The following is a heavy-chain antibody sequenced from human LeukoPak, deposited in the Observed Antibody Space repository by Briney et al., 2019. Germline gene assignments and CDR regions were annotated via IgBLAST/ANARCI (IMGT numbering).Heavy chain of an antibody. D-gene: IGHD3-10*01. V-gene: IGHV3-23*01. J-gene: IGHJ4*02. CDR2: FSGSGGST. CDR3: AKGNHYYGSGSYSSFDY. Sequence: PGGSLRLSCAASGFTFSSYAMSWVRQAPGKGLEWVSAFSGSGGSTYYADSVKVRFTISRDNSKNTLYLQMNSLRAEDTAVYYCAKGNHYYGSGSYSSFDYWGQGTLVTVSS. CDR1: GFTFSSYA.